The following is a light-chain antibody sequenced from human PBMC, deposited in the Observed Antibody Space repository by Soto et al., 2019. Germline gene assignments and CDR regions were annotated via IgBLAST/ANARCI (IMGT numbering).Light chain of an antibody. CDR1: QNVNNK. J-gene: IGKJ2*01. Sequence: DIVLTQSPGTLSASPGDRASLSCRASQNVNNKVAWYQQKPGQPPRLLIYDAYLSATGVPARFSGRGSGTAFTPTITSLQSEDVATNYCRQYDNWHPYTFGQGTKLEIK. CDR2: DAY. V-gene: IGKV3-15*01. CDR3: RQYDNWHPYT.